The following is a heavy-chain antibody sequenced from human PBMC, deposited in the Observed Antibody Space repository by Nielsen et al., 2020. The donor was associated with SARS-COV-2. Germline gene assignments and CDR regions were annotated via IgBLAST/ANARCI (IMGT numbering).Heavy chain of an antibody. J-gene: IGHJ4*02. D-gene: IGHD5-18*01. CDR3: ARDYKRLSFGYSYGYGY. Sequence: ASVKVSCKASGYTFTSYAMHWVRQAPGQRLEWMGWINAGNGNTKYSQKFQGRVTITRDTSASTAYMELSSLRSEDTAVYYCARDYKRLSFGYSYGYGYWGQGTLVTVSS. CDR2: INAGNGNT. CDR1: GYTFTSYA. V-gene: IGHV1-3*01.